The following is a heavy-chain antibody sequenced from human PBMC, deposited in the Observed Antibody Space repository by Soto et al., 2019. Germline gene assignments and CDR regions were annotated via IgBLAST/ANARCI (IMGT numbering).Heavy chain of an antibody. CDR2: ISYDGSNK. J-gene: IGHJ4*02. D-gene: IGHD3-22*01. V-gene: IGHV3-30*18. CDR1: GFTFSSYG. Sequence: GGSLRLSCAASGFTFSSYGMHWVRQAPGKGLEWVAVISYDGSNKYYADSVKGRFTISRDNSKNTLYLQMNSLRAEDTAVYYCAKDYYDSSGPLANYFDYWGQGTLVTVSS. CDR3: AKDYYDSSGPLANYFDY.